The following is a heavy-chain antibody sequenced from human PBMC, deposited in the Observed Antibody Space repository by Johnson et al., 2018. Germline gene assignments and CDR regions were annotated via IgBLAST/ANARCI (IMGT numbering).Heavy chain of an antibody. Sequence: QVQLQESGGGVVQPGRSLRLSCTASGFTFSSYGMHWVRQAPGKGREWLAVIWYDGNNKYYADFVKGRFTISRDNSKNTLYLQMISLRAEDTAVYYCRRTYYYDSSGYYIPDAFDIWGQGTMVTVSS. D-gene: IGHD3-22*01. J-gene: IGHJ3*02. V-gene: IGHV3-33*01. CDR3: RRTYYYDSSGYYIPDAFDI. CDR2: IWYDGNNK. CDR1: GFTFSSYG.